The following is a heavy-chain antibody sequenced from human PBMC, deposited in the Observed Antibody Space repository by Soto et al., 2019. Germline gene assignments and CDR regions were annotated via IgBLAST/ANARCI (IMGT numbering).Heavy chain of an antibody. CDR2: ISWDGGST. D-gene: IGHD1-26*01. CDR1: GFTFDDYT. CDR3: ANLSVEPYDGSYPFGAFDI. V-gene: IGHV3-43*01. Sequence: GGSLRLSCEASGFTFDDYTMHWVRQAPGKGLEWVSLISWDGGSTYYADSVKGRFTISRDTSKNSLYLQMNSLRTEDTALYYCANLSVEPYDGSYPFGAFDIWGQGTMVTVSS. J-gene: IGHJ3*02.